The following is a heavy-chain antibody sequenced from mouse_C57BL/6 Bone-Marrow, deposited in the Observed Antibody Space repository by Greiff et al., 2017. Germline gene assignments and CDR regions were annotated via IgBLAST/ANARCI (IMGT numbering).Heavy chain of an antibody. CDR2: IDPETGGT. CDR1: GYTFTDYE. J-gene: IGHJ3*01. CDR3: TRFWD. Sequence: QVHVKQSGAELVRPGASVTLSCKASGYTFTDYEMHWVKQTPVHGLEWIGAIDPETGGTAYNQKFKGKAILTADKSSSTAHMELRSLTSEDSAVYYCTRFWDWGQGTLVTVSA. V-gene: IGHV1-15*01.